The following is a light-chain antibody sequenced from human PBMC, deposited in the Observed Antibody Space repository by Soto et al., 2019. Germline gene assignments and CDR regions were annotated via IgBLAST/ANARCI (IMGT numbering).Light chain of an antibody. Sequence: AIRMTQSPSSLSASTGDRVTISCLASQGISSYLAWYQKKPGKAPKLLIYAASTLQSGVPSRFSGSGSGTEFTLTISSLQPDDFATYYCQHYNSYSEAFGQGTKVDIK. V-gene: IGKV1-8*01. CDR2: AAS. CDR3: QHYNSYSEA. J-gene: IGKJ1*01. CDR1: QGISSY.